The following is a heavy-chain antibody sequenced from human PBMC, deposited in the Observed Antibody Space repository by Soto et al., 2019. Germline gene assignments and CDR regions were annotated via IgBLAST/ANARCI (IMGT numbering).Heavy chain of an antibody. J-gene: IGHJ6*02. CDR3: AGGGVRGVITRTRDYYGMDV. Sequence: PGESLKISCKGSGYSFTSYWIGWVRQMPGKGLECMGIIYPGDSDTRYSPSFQGQVTTSADKSISTAYLQWSSLKASDTAMYYCAGGGVRGVITRTRDYYGMDVWGQGTTVTVS. V-gene: IGHV5-51*01. CDR1: GYSFTSYW. CDR2: IYPGDSDT. D-gene: IGHD3-10*01.